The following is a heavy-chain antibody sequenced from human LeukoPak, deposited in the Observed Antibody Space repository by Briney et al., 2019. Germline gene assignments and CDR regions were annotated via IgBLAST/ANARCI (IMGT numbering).Heavy chain of an antibody. D-gene: IGHD6-6*01. J-gene: IGHJ4*02. CDR2: INPNSGGT. Sequence: ASVKVSCKASGYSFTGYYIQWVRQAPGQGLEWMGWINPNSGGTNYAQKFQGRVIMTRDTSISTAYVELSRLTSDDTATFYCARDGLGIEYLGQGTLVTVSS. CDR3: ARDGLGIEY. CDR1: GYSFTGYY. V-gene: IGHV1-2*02.